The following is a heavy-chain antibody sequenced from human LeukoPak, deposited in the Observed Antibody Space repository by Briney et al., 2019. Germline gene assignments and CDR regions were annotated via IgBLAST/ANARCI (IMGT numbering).Heavy chain of an antibody. V-gene: IGHV3-21*01. Sequence: GGSLRLSCTGSGFTLSSYAMNWVRRAPGQGLEWVSSISGSSSDIYYTYSVKGRFTISRDNAKNSLYLQMNSLRAEDTAVYYCVTDYGGSSGAFDIWGQGTMVTVSS. CDR1: GFTLSSYA. J-gene: IGHJ3*02. CDR2: ISGSSSDI. CDR3: VTDYGGSSGAFDI. D-gene: IGHD4-23*01.